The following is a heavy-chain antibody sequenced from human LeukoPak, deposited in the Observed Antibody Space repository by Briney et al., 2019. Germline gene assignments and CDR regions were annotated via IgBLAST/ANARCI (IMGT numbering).Heavy chain of an antibody. D-gene: IGHD3-16*01. CDR2: VYSSGST. V-gene: IGHV4-59*01. J-gene: IGHJ4*02. Sequence: SETLSLTCTVSGDSISSFYWSWIRQPPGEGLEWIGYVYSSGSTNYNPSLKSRVTISIDTSKNQFSLKLNSVTAADTAVYYCARGVVITFGGAADYWGQGTLVTVSS. CDR1: GDSISSFY. CDR3: ARGVVITFGGAADY.